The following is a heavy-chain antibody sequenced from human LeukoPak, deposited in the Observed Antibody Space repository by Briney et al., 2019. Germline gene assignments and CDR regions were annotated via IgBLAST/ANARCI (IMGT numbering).Heavy chain of an antibody. V-gene: IGHV3-33*01. D-gene: IGHD2-15*01. Sequence: PGGSLRLSCAASGFTFSSYGMHWVRQAPGKGLEWVAVIWYDGSNKYYADSVKGRFTISRDNSKNTLYLQMNSLRAEDTAVYYCARDEGWLQLFWYFDYWGQGTLATVSP. J-gene: IGHJ4*02. CDR3: ARDEGWLQLFWYFDY. CDR2: IWYDGSNK. CDR1: GFTFSSYG.